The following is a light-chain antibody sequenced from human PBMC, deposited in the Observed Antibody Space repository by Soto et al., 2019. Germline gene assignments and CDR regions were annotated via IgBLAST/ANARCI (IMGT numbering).Light chain of an antibody. CDR3: QQYNNWPIT. J-gene: IGKJ5*01. CDR1: QTVLSN. V-gene: IGKV3-15*01. CDR2: GAS. Sequence: EIVMTQSAATLSVSPGERATLSCRASQTVLSNLAWYQQKRGQAPSLLIDGASTRATGVPARFSGSGSGTEFTLTISSLQSEDFAVYYCQQYNNWPITFGQGTRLEIK.